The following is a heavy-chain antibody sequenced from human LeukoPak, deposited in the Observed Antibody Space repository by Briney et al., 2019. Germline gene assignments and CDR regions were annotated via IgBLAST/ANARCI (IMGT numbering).Heavy chain of an antibody. CDR3: ARGDSSGWYFFDY. J-gene: IGHJ4*02. V-gene: IGHV3-21*01. Sequence: GGSLRLSCAASGFTFSSYSMNWVRQAPGKGLEWVSSISSSRSYIYYADSVKGRFTISRDNAKNSLYLQMNSLRAEDTAVYYCARGDSSGWYFFDYWGQGILVTVSS. D-gene: IGHD6-19*01. CDR2: ISSSRSYI. CDR1: GFTFSSYS.